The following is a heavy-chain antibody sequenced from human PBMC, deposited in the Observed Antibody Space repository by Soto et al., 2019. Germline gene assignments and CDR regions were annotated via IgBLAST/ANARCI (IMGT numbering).Heavy chain of an antibody. CDR3: ARGGATRIVNWFDP. CDR2: IYYSGST. D-gene: IGHD2-15*01. J-gene: IGHJ5*02. V-gene: IGHV4-59*01. CDR1: GGSISSYY. Sequence: QVQLQESGPGLVKPSETLSLTCTVSGGSISSYYWSWIRQPPGKGLEWIGYIYYSGSTNYNPSLKSRVTISVDTSKNQFSLKLSSVTAADTAVYYCARGGATRIVNWFDPWGQGTLVTVSS.